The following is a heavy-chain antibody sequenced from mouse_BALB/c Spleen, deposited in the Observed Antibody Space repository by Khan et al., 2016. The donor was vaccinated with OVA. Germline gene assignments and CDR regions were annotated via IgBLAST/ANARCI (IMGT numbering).Heavy chain of an antibody. V-gene: IGHV1S81*02. D-gene: IGHD1-1*01. J-gene: IGHJ2*01. CDR3: SRSNKIVATYFDV. CDR2: TNPTNGGT. CDR1: GYTFTSYW. Sequence: QVRLQQSGAELVKAGASVKMSCKASGYTFTSYWMHWVKQRLGQGLEWFAETNPTNGGTYYNEKFKSKATLTVDTSSSTAYLLLSGPTFEDSAVYYGSRSNKIVATYFDVGGQGTTLTVSS.